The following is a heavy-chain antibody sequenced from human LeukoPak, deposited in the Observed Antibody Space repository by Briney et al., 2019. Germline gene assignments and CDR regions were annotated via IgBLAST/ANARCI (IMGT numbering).Heavy chain of an antibody. Sequence: GRSLRLSCAASGFTFSSYGMYWVRQAPGKGLEWVVVISYDGSNKYYADSVKGRFTISRDNSKNTLYLQMNSLRAEDTAVYYCAKGAVSSLYGSTFDYWGQGTLVTVSS. V-gene: IGHV3-30*18. CDR1: GFTFSSYG. CDR2: ISYDGSNK. D-gene: IGHD6-13*01. J-gene: IGHJ4*02. CDR3: AKGAVSSLYGSTFDY.